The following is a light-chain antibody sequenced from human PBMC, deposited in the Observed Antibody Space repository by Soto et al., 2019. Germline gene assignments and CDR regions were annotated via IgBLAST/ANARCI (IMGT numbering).Light chain of an antibody. V-gene: IGLV1-44*01. CDR3: ATWDDSLSGVV. CDR2: SNN. CDR1: GSNIGSNT. J-gene: IGLJ2*01. Sequence: QSVLTQPPSASGTPGQRVTIYCSGSGSNIGSNTVNWYQQLPGAAPKLLIYSNNQRPSGVPDRFSGSKSGTSASLAISGLQSEDEADYYCATWDDSLSGVVFGGGTKLTVL.